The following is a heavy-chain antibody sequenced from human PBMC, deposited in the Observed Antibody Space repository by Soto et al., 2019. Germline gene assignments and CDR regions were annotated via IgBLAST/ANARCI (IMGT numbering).Heavy chain of an antibody. CDR1: GFTFGSHG. CDR2: IWYDGSNK. Sequence: QVPLVESGGGVVQPGRSLRLSCAASGFTFGSHGMHWVRQAPGKGLEWVAVIWYDGSNKYYGDSVKGRFTISRDNSKNTLYLQMDSLRADDTAVYYCARWGNDKKMDVWGQGTTVTVSS. V-gene: IGHV3-33*01. J-gene: IGHJ6*02. D-gene: IGHD3-16*01. CDR3: ARWGNDKKMDV.